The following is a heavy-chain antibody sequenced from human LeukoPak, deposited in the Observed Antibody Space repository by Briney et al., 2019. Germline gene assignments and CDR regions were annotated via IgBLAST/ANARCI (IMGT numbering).Heavy chain of an antibody. V-gene: IGHV3-49*04. D-gene: IGHD3-22*01. CDR1: GFTFGDYA. J-gene: IGHJ4*02. CDR3: TRDRERCSDSSGYYKY. Sequence: GGSLRLACTASGFTFGDYAISCVRQDRGKGMEWVGFIRSKAYGWTTESAAAVTGRFTTSRDATKRIAYLQMNSLKTEDTAVYYCTRDRERCSDSSGYYKYWGQGTPVTVSS. CDR2: IRSKAYGWTT.